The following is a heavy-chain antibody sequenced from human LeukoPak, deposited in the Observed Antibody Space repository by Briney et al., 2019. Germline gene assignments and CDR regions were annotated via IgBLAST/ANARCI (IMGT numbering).Heavy chain of an antibody. CDR2: IYSGGST. CDR3: ATSIRYCSGGSCIDY. V-gene: IGHV3-53*01. CDR1: GFTVSSNY. J-gene: IGHJ4*02. D-gene: IGHD2-15*01. Sequence: GGSLRLSCAASGFTVSSNYMSWVRQAPGEGLEWVSVIYSGGSTYYADSVKGRFTISRDNSRNTLYLQMNSLRAEDTAVYYCATSIRYCSGGSCIDYWGQGTLVTVSS.